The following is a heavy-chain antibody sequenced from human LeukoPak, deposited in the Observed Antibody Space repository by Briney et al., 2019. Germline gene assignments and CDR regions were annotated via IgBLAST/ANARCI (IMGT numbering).Heavy chain of an antibody. D-gene: IGHD3-9*01. CDR2: IRYSGST. Sequence: SETLSLTCEVSGDSHSSGGYSWSWIQQPPGKGLEWIGYIRYSGSTYYNPSLKSRLAMSVEASKNRFSLRLSSVTAADTAVFFCARLPERSDLLPSYANSFDWWGQGTLVTVSS. J-gene: IGHJ4*02. CDR1: GDSHSSGGYS. V-gene: IGHV4-30-4*07. CDR3: ARLPERSDLLPSYANSFDW.